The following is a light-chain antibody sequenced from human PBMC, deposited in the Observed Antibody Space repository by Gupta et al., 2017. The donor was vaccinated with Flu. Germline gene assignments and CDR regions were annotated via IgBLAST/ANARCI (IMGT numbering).Light chain of an antibody. CDR3: SSYTSSSTYV. Sequence: QSALTQPASVSGSPRQSITTSCTRSSSDVGDYNYVSWHQHHPGKAPKLMIYEVSNRPSGVSNRFSGSKSDNTASLTISGLQAEDEADYYCSSYTSSSTYVFGTGTKVTVL. V-gene: IGLV2-14*01. CDR2: EVS. J-gene: IGLJ1*01. CDR1: SSDVGDYNY.